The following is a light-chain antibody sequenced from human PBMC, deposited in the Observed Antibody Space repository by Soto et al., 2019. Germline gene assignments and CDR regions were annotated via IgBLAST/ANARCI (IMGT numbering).Light chain of an antibody. Sequence: EIVLTQSPGTLSLSPGQRATLSCRASESISRDYLAWYQQRFGQAPRLLIYGASSGATGIPDRFSGSGSGTDFTLTISRLEPEDFAIYYCQQYGGVPYTFGQGTKLEIK. CDR1: ESISRDY. CDR2: GAS. J-gene: IGKJ2*01. CDR3: QQYGGVPYT. V-gene: IGKV3-20*01.